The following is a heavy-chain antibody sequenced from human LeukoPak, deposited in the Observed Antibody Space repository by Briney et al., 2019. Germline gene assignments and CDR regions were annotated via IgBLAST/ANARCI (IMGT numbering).Heavy chain of an antibody. D-gene: IGHD6-13*01. CDR3: ARDPQYSSSSDAFDI. CDR2: IYYSGST. Sequence: SETLSLTCTVPGGSVSSGSYYWSWIRQPPGKGLEWIGYIYYSGSTNYNPSLMSRVTISVDTSKNQFSLKVSSVAAADTAVYFCARDPQYSSSSDAFDIWGQGTMVTVSS. J-gene: IGHJ3*02. CDR1: GGSVSSGSYY. V-gene: IGHV4-61*01.